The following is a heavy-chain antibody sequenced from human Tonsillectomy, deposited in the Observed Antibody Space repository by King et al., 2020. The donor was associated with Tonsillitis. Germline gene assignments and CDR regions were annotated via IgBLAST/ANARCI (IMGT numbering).Heavy chain of an antibody. CDR3: ARALWSGYLDAFDI. V-gene: IGHV4-61*02. CDR1: CGSISSGSYY. CDR2: IYTSGST. J-gene: IGHJ3*02. Sequence: VQLQESGPGLVKPSQTLSLTCTVSCGSISSGSYYWNWIRQPAGKGLEWIGLIYTSGSTNYNPSLKSRVTMLVDTSKNQFSLKLSSVTAADTAVYYCARALWSGYLDAFDIWGQGTMVTVSS. D-gene: IGHD3-3*01.